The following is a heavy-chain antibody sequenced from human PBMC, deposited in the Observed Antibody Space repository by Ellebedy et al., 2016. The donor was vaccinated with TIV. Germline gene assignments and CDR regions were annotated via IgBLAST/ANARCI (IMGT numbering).Heavy chain of an antibody. D-gene: IGHD6-13*01. Sequence: GESLKISCAASGFTFSSYSMNWVRQAPGKGLEWVSSISSSSSHISYADSVKCRFTISRDNAKKSLYLQMNSLRAEDTAVYYCARDGGSSSWYAHDYWGQGTLVTVSS. CDR2: ISSSSSHI. V-gene: IGHV3-21*01. J-gene: IGHJ4*02. CDR3: ARDGGSSSWYAHDY. CDR1: GFTFSSYS.